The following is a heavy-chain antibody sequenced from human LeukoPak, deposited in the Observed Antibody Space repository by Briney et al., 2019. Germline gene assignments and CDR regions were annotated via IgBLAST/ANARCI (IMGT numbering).Heavy chain of an antibody. CDR3: TSGAAGNEGREELFDY. J-gene: IGHJ4*02. Sequence: SVKVSCKASGGTFSSYAISWVRQAPGQGLEWMGRIIPIFGTANYAQRFQGRVTITTDESTSTAYMELSSLRSEDTAVYYCTSGAAGNEGREELFDYWGQGTLVTVSS. CDR2: IIPIFGTA. CDR1: GGTFSSYA. V-gene: IGHV1-69*05. D-gene: IGHD1-1*01.